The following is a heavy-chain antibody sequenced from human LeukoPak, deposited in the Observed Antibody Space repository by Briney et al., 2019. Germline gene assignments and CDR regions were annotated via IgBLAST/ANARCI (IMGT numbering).Heavy chain of an antibody. Sequence: GGSLRLSCAASRFIFSSYSMYWVRQAPGKGLQWVAADSVKGRFTIPRDNSKNTLYVQMNSLRAEDRAVYYCARTSQRDSFTGFVINFFDHWGQGTLVTVSS. CDR1: RFIFSSYS. D-gene: IGHD2-15*01. V-gene: IGHV3-30*04. CDR3: ARTSQRDSFTGFVINFFDH. J-gene: IGHJ5*02.